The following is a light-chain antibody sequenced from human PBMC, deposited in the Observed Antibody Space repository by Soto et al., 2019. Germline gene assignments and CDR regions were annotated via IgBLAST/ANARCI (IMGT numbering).Light chain of an antibody. J-gene: IGLJ2*01. CDR1: SRDVGGYNY. Sequence: QSALTQPASVSGSPGQSITISCTGTSRDVGGYNYVSWYQQHPGKAPTLMIYDVSNRPSGVSNRFAGSKSCNTASLTISGLQAEDEADYYCSSYSSSSTVVFGGVTKLTVL. CDR3: SSYSSSSTVV. V-gene: IGLV2-14*01. CDR2: DVS.